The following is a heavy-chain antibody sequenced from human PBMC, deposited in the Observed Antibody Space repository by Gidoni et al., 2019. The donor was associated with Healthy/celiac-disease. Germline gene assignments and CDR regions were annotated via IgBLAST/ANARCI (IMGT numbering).Heavy chain of an antibody. CDR2: NIPILGTA. D-gene: IGHD4-4*01. V-gene: IGHV1-69*12. J-gene: IGHJ3*02. CDR1: GGTFTSYA. Sequence: VPLVQHGAELTKLGSPVKVSCKLSGGTFTSYAPSGVRQSLGQGLECLGGNIPILGTANCAQKFQGRVTITADEATNTAYRELSSLISEDAAVYYCASDGRLGRGNYVAFDIWGQGKMVTVSS. CDR3: ASDGRLGRGNYVAFDI.